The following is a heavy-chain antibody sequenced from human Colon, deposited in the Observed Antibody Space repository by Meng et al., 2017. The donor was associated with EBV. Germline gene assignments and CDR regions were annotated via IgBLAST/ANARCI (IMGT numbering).Heavy chain of an antibody. J-gene: IGHJ2*01. V-gene: IGHV4-30-4*01. D-gene: IGHD5-18*01. Sequence: QGQVQESGPGLVKPSQTRSLTCTVSGGSISSGDYYWGWIRQPPGKGLELSGHIYYSGSTSYNPSLKSRVTISVDTSNNQFSLKLSSVTAADTAVYYCARVGWRQWSFDLWGRGTLVTVSS. CDR3: ARVGWRQWSFDL. CDR2: IYYSGST. CDR1: GGSISSGDYY.